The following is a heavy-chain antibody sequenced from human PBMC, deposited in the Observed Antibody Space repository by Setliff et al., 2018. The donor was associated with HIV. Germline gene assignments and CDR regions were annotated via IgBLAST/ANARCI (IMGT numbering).Heavy chain of an antibody. D-gene: IGHD6-19*01. CDR2: INTNTGNP. J-gene: IGHJ3*02. CDR1: GYTFTSYA. V-gene: IGHV7-4-1*02. CDR3: ARGLIYSSGWYRNSDAFDI. Sequence: GASVKVSCKASGYTFTSYAMNWVRQAPGQGLEWMGWINTNTGNPTYAQGFTGRFVFSLDTSVSTAYLQISSLKAEDTAVYYCARGLIYSSGWYRNSDAFDIWGQGTMVTVS.